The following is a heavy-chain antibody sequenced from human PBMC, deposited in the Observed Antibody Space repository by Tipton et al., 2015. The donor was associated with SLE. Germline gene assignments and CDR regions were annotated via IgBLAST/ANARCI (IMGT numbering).Heavy chain of an antibody. Sequence: SLRLSCAASGFTVSSNYMSWVRQAPGKGLEWVAFIRYDGSNGYYADSVKGRFTISRDNSKKKLYLQMNSLRAEDTAIYYCAKAHLYDIWGQGTMVTVSS. J-gene: IGHJ3*02. CDR2: IRYDGSNG. CDR3: AKAHLYDI. CDR1: GFTVSSNY. D-gene: IGHD2-2*02. V-gene: IGHV3-30*02.